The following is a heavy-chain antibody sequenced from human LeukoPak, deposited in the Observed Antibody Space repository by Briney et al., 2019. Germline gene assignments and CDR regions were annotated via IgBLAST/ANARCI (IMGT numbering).Heavy chain of an antibody. CDR1: GGSFSGYY. CDR3: ASSLLRVSTRDI. CDR2: INHSGST. J-gene: IGHJ3*02. D-gene: IGHD3-22*01. Sequence: SETLSLTCAVYGGSFSGYYWSWIRQPPGKGLEWIGEINHSGSTNYNPSLKSRVTISVDTSKNQFSLKLSSVTAADTAVYYCASSLLRVSTRDIWGQGTMVTVSS. V-gene: IGHV4-34*01.